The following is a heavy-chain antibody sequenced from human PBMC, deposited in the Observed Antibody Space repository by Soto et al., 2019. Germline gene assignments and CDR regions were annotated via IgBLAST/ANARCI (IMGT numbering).Heavy chain of an antibody. CDR2: IWYDGSNK. J-gene: IGHJ1*01. D-gene: IGHD3-10*01. V-gene: IGHV3-33*01. CDR3: ASGTGYYYGSGTRFSYFQH. Sequence: QVQLVESGGGVVQPGRSLRLSCAASGFTFSSYGMHWVRQAPGKGLEWVAVIWYDGSNKYYADSVKGRFTISRDNSKNTLYLQMNSLRAEDTAVYYCASGTGYYYGSGTRFSYFQHWGQGTLVTVSS. CDR1: GFTFSSYG.